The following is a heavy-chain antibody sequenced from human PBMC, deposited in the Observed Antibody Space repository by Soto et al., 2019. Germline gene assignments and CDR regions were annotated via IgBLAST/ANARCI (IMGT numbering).Heavy chain of an antibody. CDR2: IKQDGSDK. CDR1: GFTFSSYW. V-gene: IGHV3-7*01. CDR3: ATSAAAPGDY. Sequence: EVHLVGSGGGLVQPGGSLRLSCAASGFTFSSYWMSWVRQAPGKGLEWVANIKQDGSDKYYVDSVKGRFTISRDNAKNSLSLQMNSLRAEDTAVYYGATSAAAPGDYWGQGTLVTVSS. J-gene: IGHJ4*02. D-gene: IGHD6-13*01.